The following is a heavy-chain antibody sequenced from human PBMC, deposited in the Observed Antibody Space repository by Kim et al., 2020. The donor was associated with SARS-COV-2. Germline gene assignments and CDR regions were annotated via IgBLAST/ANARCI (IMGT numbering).Heavy chain of an antibody. Sequence: ASVKVSCKVSGYTLTELSMHWVRQAPGKGLEWMGGFDPEDGETIYAQKFQGRVTMTEDTSTDTAYMELSSLRSEDTAVYYCATDTTTPYSSSPLRYYYYYMDVWGKGTTVTVSS. CDR3: ATDTTTPYSSSPLRYYYYYMDV. CDR2: FDPEDGET. D-gene: IGHD6-6*01. J-gene: IGHJ6*03. V-gene: IGHV1-24*01. CDR1: GYTLTELS.